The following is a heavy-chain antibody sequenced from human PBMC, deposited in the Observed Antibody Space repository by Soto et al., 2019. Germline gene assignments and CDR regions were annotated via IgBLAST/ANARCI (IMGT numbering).Heavy chain of an antibody. CDR2: FNPEDGDT. J-gene: IGHJ4*02. CDR1: GYTLTELS. CDR3: ATDPHYYDTTGYCLDN. D-gene: IGHD3-22*01. V-gene: IGHV1-24*01. Sequence: ASVKVSCKVSGYTLTELSMHWVRQAPGKGLEWMGGFNPEDGDTIYAQKFQGRVTMTGDTSTDAAYMELSSLRSDDTAVYYCATDPHYYDTTGYCLDNWGQGTLVTVSS.